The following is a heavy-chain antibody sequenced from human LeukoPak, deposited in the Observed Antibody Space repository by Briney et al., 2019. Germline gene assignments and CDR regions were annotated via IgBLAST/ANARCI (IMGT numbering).Heavy chain of an antibody. CDR3: ARATTNYYDSSGYTRLDY. CDR1: GGSISSSNW. Sequence: PSETLSLTCAVSGGSISSSNWWSWVRQPPGKGLEWIGEIYHSGRTNYNPSLKSRVTISLDKSKNQFSLKLSSVTAADTAVYYCARATTNYYDSSGYTRLDYWGQGTLVTVSS. CDR2: IYHSGRT. V-gene: IGHV4-4*02. J-gene: IGHJ4*02. D-gene: IGHD3-22*01.